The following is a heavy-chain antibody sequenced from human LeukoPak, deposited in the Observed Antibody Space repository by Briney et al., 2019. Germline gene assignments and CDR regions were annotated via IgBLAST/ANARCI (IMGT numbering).Heavy chain of an antibody. CDR3: AKDDRWLQFCC. J-gene: IGHJ4*02. V-gene: IGHV3-30*04. Sequence: GGSLRLSCAASGFTFSTYAMHWVRQAPGKGLEWVAVISYDGSSKYYADSVKGRFTISRDNSKNTLYLQMNSLRAEDTAVYYCAKDDRWLQFCCWGQGTLVTVSA. CDR1: GFTFSTYA. D-gene: IGHD5-24*01. CDR2: ISYDGSSK.